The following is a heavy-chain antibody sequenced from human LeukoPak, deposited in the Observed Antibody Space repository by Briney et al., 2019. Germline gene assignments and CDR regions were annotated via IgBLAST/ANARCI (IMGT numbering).Heavy chain of an antibody. CDR3: AKDPHSSGWYFTAFDD. D-gene: IGHD6-19*01. Sequence: PGGSLRLSCAASGFTVSNNYMSWVRQAPGKGLEWVSVVYGGGSTYYADSVKGRFTISRDNSKNTLYLQVNSLRAEDTAVYYCAKDPHSSGWYFTAFDDWGQGTLVIVSS. CDR1: GFTVSNNY. V-gene: IGHV3-66*02. CDR2: VYGGGST. J-gene: IGHJ4*02.